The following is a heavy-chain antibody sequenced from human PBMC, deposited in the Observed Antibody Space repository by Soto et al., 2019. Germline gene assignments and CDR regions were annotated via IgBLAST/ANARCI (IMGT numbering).Heavy chain of an antibody. CDR2: IYKSATT. Sequence: QVQLLESGPGLVKPSQTLSLTCSVSGDSISTVDYFWAWVRQPPGQALEYIGYIYKSATTYYNPSFESRVAISLDTSKSQFSLNVTLLTAADTAVYFCARGRYCLTGRCFPNWFDSLGQGTLVTVSS. D-gene: IGHD2-15*01. CDR3: ARGRYCLTGRCFPNWFDS. CDR1: GDSISTVDYF. J-gene: IGHJ5*01. V-gene: IGHV4-30-4*01.